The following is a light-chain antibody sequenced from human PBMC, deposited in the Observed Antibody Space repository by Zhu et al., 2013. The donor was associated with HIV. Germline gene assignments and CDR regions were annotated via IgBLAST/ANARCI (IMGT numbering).Light chain of an antibody. CDR3: SSYTATTVL. Sequence: QSALTQPASVSGSPGQSITISCNGTSSDIGDHNYVSWYQQHPGKAPQLIIYEVTNRPSGVSHRFSGSKSGNSASLTVSGLQAEDEADYYCSSYTATTVLFGGGTKLTVL. CDR2: EVT. CDR1: SSDIGDHNY. J-gene: IGLJ2*01. V-gene: IGLV2-14*01.